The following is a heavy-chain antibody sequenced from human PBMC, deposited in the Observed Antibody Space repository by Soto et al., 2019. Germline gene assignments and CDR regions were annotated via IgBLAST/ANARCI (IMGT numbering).Heavy chain of an antibody. CDR2: IDPSDSYT. CDR1: GYRFTNSW. J-gene: IGHJ4*02. CDR3: ARLPLAAAYSDANS. V-gene: IGHV5-10-1*01. D-gene: IGHD6-13*01. Sequence: GESLKISCKGSGYRFTNSWIGWVRQMPGKGLEWMGRIDPSDSYTNYSPSFQGHVTISADKSISTAYLQWSSLKASDTAMYYCARLPLAAAYSDANSWGQGTLVTVSS.